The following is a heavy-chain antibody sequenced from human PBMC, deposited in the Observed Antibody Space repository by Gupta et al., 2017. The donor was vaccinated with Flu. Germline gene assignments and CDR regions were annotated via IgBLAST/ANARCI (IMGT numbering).Heavy chain of an antibody. Sequence: QVQLVESGGGVVQPGRSLRLSCAASGFTFSSYGMHLVRQAPGKGLEWVAVISYDGSNKYYADSVKGRFTISRDNSKNTLYLQMNSLRAEDTAVYYCAKAIAAAGYYHYGMDVWGQGTTVTVSS. CDR2: ISYDGSNK. J-gene: IGHJ6*02. CDR3: AKAIAAAGYYHYGMDV. D-gene: IGHD6-13*01. V-gene: IGHV3-30*18. CDR1: GFTFSSYG.